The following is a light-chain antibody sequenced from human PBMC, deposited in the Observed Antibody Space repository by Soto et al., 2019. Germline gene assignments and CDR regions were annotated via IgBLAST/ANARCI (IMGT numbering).Light chain of an antibody. CDR3: QQDNDWPIT. Sequence: EILMTQSPATLSVSPGERVTLSCRASQSVSDNVAWYQQRPGQSPRLLMHSASARAAGLPARFSGSGSGTEFSLSIHSLQSEDFAVYFCQQDNDWPITFGQGTRLEIK. CDR2: SAS. CDR1: QSVSDN. J-gene: IGKJ5*01. V-gene: IGKV3-15*01.